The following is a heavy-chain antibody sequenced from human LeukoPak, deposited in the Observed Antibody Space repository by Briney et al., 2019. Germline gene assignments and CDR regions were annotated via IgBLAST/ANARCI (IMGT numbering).Heavy chain of an antibody. CDR1: GGSITFGCYD. D-gene: IGHD3-16*01. V-gene: IGHV4-61*02. CDR3: ARERGMRELRTWFDP. CDR2: GYVTGIT. Sequence: SETLSLTCNVSGGSITFGCYDWNWIRQPAGKTLEWNGRGYVTGITNSNPSLQSRVPISLHKARNQVSLMLTSVTAADTAVYYCARERGMRELRTWFDPWGQGSLVTVST. J-gene: IGHJ5*02.